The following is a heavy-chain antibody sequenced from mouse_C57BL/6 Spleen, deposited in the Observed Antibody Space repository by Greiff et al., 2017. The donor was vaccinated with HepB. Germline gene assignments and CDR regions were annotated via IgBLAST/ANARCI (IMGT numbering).Heavy chain of an antibody. CDR2: ISYDGSN. V-gene: IGHV3-6*01. CDR1: GYSITSGYY. CDR3: ARESLITTVVDRYFDV. J-gene: IGHJ1*03. D-gene: IGHD1-1*01. Sequence: EVKLQESGPGLVKPSQSLSLTCSVTGYSITSGYYWNWIRQFPGNKLEWMGYISYDGSNNYNPSLKNRISITRDTSKNQFFLKLNSVTTEDTATYYCARESLITTVVDRYFDVWGTGTTVTVSS.